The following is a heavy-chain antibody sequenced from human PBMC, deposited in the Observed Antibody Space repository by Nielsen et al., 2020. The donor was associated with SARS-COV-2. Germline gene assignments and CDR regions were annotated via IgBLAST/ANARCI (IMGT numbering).Heavy chain of an antibody. D-gene: IGHD3-3*01. CDR2: ISSSSSYI. Sequence: GESLKISCAASGFTFSSYSMNWVRQAPGKGLEWVSSISSSSSYIYYADSVKGRFTISRDNAKNSLYLQMNSLRDEDTAVYYCARPGGDFWSGLNYYYYGMDVWGQGTTVTVSS. V-gene: IGHV3-21*01. CDR1: GFTFSSYS. J-gene: IGHJ6*02. CDR3: ARPGGDFWSGLNYYYYGMDV.